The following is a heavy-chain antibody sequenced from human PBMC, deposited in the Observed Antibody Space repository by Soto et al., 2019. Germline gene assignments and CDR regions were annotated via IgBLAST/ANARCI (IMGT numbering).Heavy chain of an antibody. CDR1: GFTFSSYG. D-gene: IGHD3-3*01. J-gene: IGHJ4*02. CDR2: ISYDGSNT. Sequence: QVQLVESGGGVVQPGRSLRLSCAASGFTFSSYGIHWVRQAPGKGLEWVAVISYDGSNTYYADSVKGRFTISRDNYKNTLYLQMNSLRAEDTAVYYCAKDGRRVLEGLSHVDYWGQGTLVTVSS. V-gene: IGHV3-30*18. CDR3: AKDGRRVLEGLSHVDY.